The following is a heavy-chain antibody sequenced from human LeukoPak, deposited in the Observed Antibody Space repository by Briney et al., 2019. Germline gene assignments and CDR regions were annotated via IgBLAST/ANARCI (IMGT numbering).Heavy chain of an antibody. J-gene: IGHJ4*02. D-gene: IGHD2-21*01. Sequence: SETLSLTCAVYGGSFSGYYWSWIRQPPGKGLEWIGEINHSGSTNYNPSLKSRVTISVDTSKNQFSLNLYSVTAADTAVYYCARPSIFEYYFDPWGQGTLVTVSS. CDR3: ARPSIFEYYFDP. CDR1: GGSFSGYY. V-gene: IGHV4-34*01. CDR2: INHSGST.